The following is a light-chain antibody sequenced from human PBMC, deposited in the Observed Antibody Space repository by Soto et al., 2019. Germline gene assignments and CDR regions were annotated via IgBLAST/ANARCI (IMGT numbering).Light chain of an antibody. J-gene: IGKJ1*01. Sequence: EIEMTQSPATLSVSPGESATISCRASQSVNSDLAWYQHKPGQAPKLLIFGASSMATGIPARFSGSGSGTEFTLSIISLQSEDFAVYFCQQYNSWHPSTFGEGTKVDNK. CDR1: QSVNSD. V-gene: IGKV3-15*01. CDR3: QQYNSWHPST. CDR2: GAS.